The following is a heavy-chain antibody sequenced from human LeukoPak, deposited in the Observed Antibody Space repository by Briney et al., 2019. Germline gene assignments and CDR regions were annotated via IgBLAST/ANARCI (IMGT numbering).Heavy chain of an antibody. D-gene: IGHD2-2*01. Sequence: PGGSLRLSCAASGFTFSSYWMHWVRQAPGKGLEWVSAISGSGGSTYYADSVKGRFTISRDNSKNTLYLQMKSLRAEDTAVYYCAKFDSAAMPPDAFDIWGQGTMVPVSS. J-gene: IGHJ3*02. V-gene: IGHV3-23*01. CDR2: ISGSGGST. CDR3: AKFDSAAMPPDAFDI. CDR1: GFTFSSYW.